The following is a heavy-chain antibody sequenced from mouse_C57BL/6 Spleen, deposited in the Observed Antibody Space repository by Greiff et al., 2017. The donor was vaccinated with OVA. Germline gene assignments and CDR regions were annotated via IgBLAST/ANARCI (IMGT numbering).Heavy chain of an antibody. CDR1: GFSLSTSGMG. CDR2: IYWDDDK. CDR3: ARGWLLPTHGYFDV. Sequence: QVTLKVCGPGILQSSQTLSLTCSFSGFSLSTSGMGVSWIRQPSGKGLEWLAHIYWDDDKRYNPSLKRRLTISKDTSRNQVFLKITSVDTADTATYYCARGWLLPTHGYFDVWGTGTTVTVSS. D-gene: IGHD2-3*01. V-gene: IGHV8-12*01. J-gene: IGHJ1*03.